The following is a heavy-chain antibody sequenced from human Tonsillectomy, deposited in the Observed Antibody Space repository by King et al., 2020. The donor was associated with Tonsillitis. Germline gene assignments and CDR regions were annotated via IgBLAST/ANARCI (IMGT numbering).Heavy chain of an antibody. Sequence: VQLVESGGGLVQPGGPLRLSCAASGFTFRSYALSWVRQSPGKGLQWVSAISGSGYKTYYIDSVKGLFTISRDNSKHTVSLQMNSLRAEDTGVYYCVREMLTGSCADYWGQGTLVTVSS. CDR1: GFTFRSYA. J-gene: IGHJ4*02. CDR3: VREMLTGSCADY. D-gene: IGHD2-15*01. V-gene: IGHV3-23*04. CDR2: ISGSGYKT.